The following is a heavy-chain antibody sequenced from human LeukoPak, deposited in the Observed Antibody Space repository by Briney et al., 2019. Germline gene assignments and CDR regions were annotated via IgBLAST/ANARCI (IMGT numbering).Heavy chain of an antibody. J-gene: IGHJ6*03. Sequence: GSLRLSCAASGFTFSDYYMSWIRQAPGKGLEWVSYISSSGSTIYYADSVKGRFTISRDSAKNSLYLQMNSLRAEDTAVYYCARARTGKSYYYMDVWGKGTTVTVSS. CDR3: ARARTGKSYYYMDV. V-gene: IGHV3-11*04. CDR1: GFTFSDYY. D-gene: IGHD1-1*01. CDR2: ISSSGSTI.